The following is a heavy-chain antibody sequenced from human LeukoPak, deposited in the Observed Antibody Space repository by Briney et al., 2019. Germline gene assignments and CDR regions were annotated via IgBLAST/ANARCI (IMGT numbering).Heavy chain of an antibody. J-gene: IGHJ4*02. Sequence: GGSLRLSCAASGFTFRSYEMNWVRQAPGKGLDWLSYIDGGGRTIYYADSVKGRFTISRDNAKNSLYLQMNSLRDEDTGLYYCARRERYRPLDHWGQGTLVTVSS. CDR2: IDGGGRTI. D-gene: IGHD1-1*01. CDR1: GFTFRSYE. CDR3: ARRERYRPLDH. V-gene: IGHV3-48*03.